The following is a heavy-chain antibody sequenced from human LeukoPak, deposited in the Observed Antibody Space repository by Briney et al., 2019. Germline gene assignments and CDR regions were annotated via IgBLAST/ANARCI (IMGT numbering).Heavy chain of an antibody. Sequence: ASVKVSCKASGYTFTSYDINWVRQATGQGLAWMGWMNPNSGNTGYAQKFQGRVTMTRNTSISTAYMELSSLRSEDTAVYYCARETNSNRRYCSSTSCRYYYYYYGMDVWGQGTTVTVSS. CDR1: GYTFTSYD. J-gene: IGHJ6*02. CDR2: MNPNSGNT. V-gene: IGHV1-8*01. D-gene: IGHD2-2*01. CDR3: ARETNSNRRYCSSTSCRYYYYYYGMDV.